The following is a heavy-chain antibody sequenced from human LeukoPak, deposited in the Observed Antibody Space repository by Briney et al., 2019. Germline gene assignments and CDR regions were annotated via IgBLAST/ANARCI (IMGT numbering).Heavy chain of an antibody. CDR2: INPNSGGT. CDR3: AYLGDPLYYFDY. J-gene: IGHJ4*02. CDR1: GYTFTGYY. D-gene: IGHD4-17*01. Sequence: ASVKLSCKAYGYTFTGYYMHWVRQDPGQGLEWMGWINPNSGGTNYAQKFQGRVTMTRDTSISTAYMELSRLRSDDTAVYYCAYLGDPLYYFDYWGQGTLVTVSS. V-gene: IGHV1-2*02.